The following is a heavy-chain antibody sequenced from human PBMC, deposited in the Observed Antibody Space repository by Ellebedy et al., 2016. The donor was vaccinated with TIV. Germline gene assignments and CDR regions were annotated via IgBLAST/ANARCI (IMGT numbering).Heavy chain of an antibody. V-gene: IGHV3-15*01. J-gene: IGHJ4*02. CDR1: GLTFSHAW. Sequence: GESLKISCAASGLTFSHAWMNWVRQAPGKGLEWVGRIKAKTDGETINYAAPVKGRFTISRDDSENMFYLQMTGLKTEDTAVYYCTTQVLKGYYWGQGAQVTVSS. CDR3: TTQVLKGYY. CDR2: IKAKTDGETI.